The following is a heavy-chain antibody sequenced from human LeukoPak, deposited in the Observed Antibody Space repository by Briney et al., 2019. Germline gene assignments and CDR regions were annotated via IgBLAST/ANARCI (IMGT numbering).Heavy chain of an antibody. J-gene: IGHJ6*03. D-gene: IGHD5-12*01. V-gene: IGHV4-39*07. Sequence: SETLSLTCTVSGGSISSSSYYWGWIRQPPGKGLEWIGSIYYSGSTYYNPSLKSRVTISVDTSKNQFSLKLSSVTAADTAVYYCARVEVATKTDYYYYYMDVWGKGTTVTVSS. CDR2: IYYSGST. CDR1: GGSISSSSYY. CDR3: ARVEVATKTDYYYYYMDV.